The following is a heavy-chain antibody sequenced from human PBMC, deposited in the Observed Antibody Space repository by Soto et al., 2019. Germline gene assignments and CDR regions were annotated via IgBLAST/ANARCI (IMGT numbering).Heavy chain of an antibody. V-gene: IGHV3-11*01. CDR3: AIVLVFSGGFDP. Sequence: QVQLVESGGGLVKPGGSLRLSCAASGFTFTDYYMTWIRQAPGQGLEWVSYISSSGSTIYHADSVKGRFTISRDNAKNSLYLQMNSLRDEDPAVYYCAIVLVFSGGFDPGGQGTLVTVSS. CDR2: ISSSGSTI. J-gene: IGHJ5*02. CDR1: GFTFTDYY. D-gene: IGHD2-21*02.